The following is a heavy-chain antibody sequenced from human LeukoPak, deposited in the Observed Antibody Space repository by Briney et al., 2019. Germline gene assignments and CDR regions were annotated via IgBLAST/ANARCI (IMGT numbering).Heavy chain of an antibody. J-gene: IGHJ3*02. CDR1: GFTFSSYA. CDR3: AKDYYYDSSGDAFDI. V-gene: IGHV3-23*01. D-gene: IGHD3-22*01. Sequence: GGSLRLSCAASGFTFSSYAVSWVRQAPGKGLEWVSAISGSGGSTYYADSVKGRFTISRDNSKNTLYLQMNSLRAEDTAVYYCAKDYYYDSSGDAFDIWGQGTMVTVSS. CDR2: ISGSGGST.